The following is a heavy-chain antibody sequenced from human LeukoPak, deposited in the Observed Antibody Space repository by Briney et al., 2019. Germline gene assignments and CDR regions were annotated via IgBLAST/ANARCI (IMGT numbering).Heavy chain of an antibody. Sequence: PSETLSLTCTVSGGSISSYYWSWIRPPPGKGLEWIGYIYYSGSTNYNPSLKSRVTISVDTSKNQFSLKLSSVTAADTAVYYCARDSRSGWGNWFDPWGQGTLVTVSS. J-gene: IGHJ5*02. CDR2: IYYSGST. CDR3: ARDSRSGWGNWFDP. V-gene: IGHV4-59*01. D-gene: IGHD6-19*01. CDR1: GGSISSYY.